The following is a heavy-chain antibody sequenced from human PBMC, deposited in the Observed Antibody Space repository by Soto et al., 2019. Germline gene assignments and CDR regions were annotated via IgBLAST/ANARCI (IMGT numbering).Heavy chain of an antibody. Sequence: ASVKVSCKASGYTFTSYGISWVRQAPGQGLEWMGWINAGNGNTKYSQKFQGRVTITRDTSASTAYMELSSLRSEDTAVYYCARDQVVVVSTPGHYGMDVWGQGTTVTVSS. D-gene: IGHD3-22*01. CDR1: GYTFTSYG. V-gene: IGHV1-3*01. CDR3: ARDQVVVVSTPGHYGMDV. CDR2: INAGNGNT. J-gene: IGHJ6*02.